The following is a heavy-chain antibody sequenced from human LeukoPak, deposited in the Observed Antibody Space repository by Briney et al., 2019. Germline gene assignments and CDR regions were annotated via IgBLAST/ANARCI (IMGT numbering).Heavy chain of an antibody. Sequence: PGGSLRLSCAASGFIFTSHGMHWVRQAPGKGLEWVAVIWFDGSNQFYADSVKGRFTISRDNSKNTLYLQMNSLRAEDTAAYYCARGPYSSSWYYFEHWGQGTLVTVSS. D-gene: IGHD6-13*01. CDR1: GFIFTSHG. J-gene: IGHJ4*02. CDR3: ARGPYSSSWYYFEH. CDR2: IWFDGSNQ. V-gene: IGHV3-33*01.